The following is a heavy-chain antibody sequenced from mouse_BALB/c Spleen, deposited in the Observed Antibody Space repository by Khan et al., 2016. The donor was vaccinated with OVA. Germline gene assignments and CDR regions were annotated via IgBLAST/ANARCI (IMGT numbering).Heavy chain of an antibody. V-gene: IGHV5-17*02. CDR1: GFTFSSFG. CDR3: ARRRIYDGYYGGAMDY. CDR2: ISSGRTTI. J-gene: IGHJ4*01. Sequence: EVELVESGGGLVQPGGSRKLSCAASGFTFSSFGMHWVRQAPEKGLEWVAYISSGRTTIYYADTVKGRFTISRDNPKNTLFLQMTSLRSEDTAMYSCARRRIYDGYYGGAMDYWGQGTSVTVSS. D-gene: IGHD2-3*01.